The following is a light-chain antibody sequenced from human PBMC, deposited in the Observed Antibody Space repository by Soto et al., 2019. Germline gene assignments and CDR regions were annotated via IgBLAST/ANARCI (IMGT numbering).Light chain of an antibody. Sequence: QSALTQPASVSGSPGQSITISCTGTSSDVGGYNLVSWYQQYPDKAPKLMIFDVNTRPSGVSNRFSGSKSGNTASLTISGLQAEDEADYYCSSYAGSNTLYVFGTGTKVTVL. CDR3: SSYAGSNTLYV. CDR1: SSDVGGYNL. J-gene: IGLJ1*01. V-gene: IGLV2-14*01. CDR2: DVN.